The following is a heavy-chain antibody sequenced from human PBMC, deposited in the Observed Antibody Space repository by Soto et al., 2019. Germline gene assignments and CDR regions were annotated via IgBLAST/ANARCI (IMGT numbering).Heavy chain of an antibody. J-gene: IGHJ4*02. V-gene: IGHV3-33*01. CDR2: IWYDGSNK. CDR3: ARGPGCSSLSCPYYFDY. Sequence: GGSLRLSCAASGFTFSSYGMHWVRQAPGKGLEWVAVIWYDGSNKYYADSVKGRFTISRDNSKNTLYLQMNSLRAEDTAVYYCARGPGCSSLSCPYYFDYWGQGTLVTVSS. CDR1: GFTFSSYG. D-gene: IGHD2-2*01.